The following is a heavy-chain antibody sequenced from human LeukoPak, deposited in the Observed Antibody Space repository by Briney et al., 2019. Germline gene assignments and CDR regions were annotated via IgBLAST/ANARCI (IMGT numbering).Heavy chain of an antibody. CDR1: GYTFTSYA. CDR3: AREGDYDSSGYWDFLKNHAFDI. V-gene: IGHV1-3*01. CDR2: INAGNGNT. Sequence: GASVKVSCKASGYTFTSYAMHWVRQAPGQRLEWMGWINAGNGNTKYSQKFQDRVTITRDTSASTAYMELSSLRSEDTAVYYCAREGDYDSSGYWDFLKNHAFDIWGQGTMVTVSS. D-gene: IGHD3-22*01. J-gene: IGHJ3*02.